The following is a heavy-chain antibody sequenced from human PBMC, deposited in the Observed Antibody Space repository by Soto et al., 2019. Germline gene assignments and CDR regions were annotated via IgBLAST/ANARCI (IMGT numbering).Heavy chain of an antibody. CDR3: ARDPYYGSGSYYPLFDY. CDR1: GFTFSSYG. V-gene: IGHV3-33*01. J-gene: IGHJ4*02. Sequence: QVQLVESGGGVVQPGRSLRLSCAASGFTFSSYGMHWVRQAPGKGLEWVAVIWYDGSNKYYADSVKGRFTISRDNSKNTLYLQMNSLRAEDTAVYYCARDPYYGSGSYYPLFDYWGQGTLVTVSS. D-gene: IGHD3-10*01. CDR2: IWYDGSNK.